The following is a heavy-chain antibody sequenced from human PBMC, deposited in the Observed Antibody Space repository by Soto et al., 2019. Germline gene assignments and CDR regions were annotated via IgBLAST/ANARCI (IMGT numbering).Heavy chain of an antibody. CDR3: ASEMGLTRPYDY. D-gene: IGHD1-1*01. V-gene: IGHV4-34*01. CDR2: INHSGST. Sequence: QVQLQQWGAGLLKPSETLSLTCAVYGGSFSGYYWSWIRQPPGKGLEWIGEINHSGSTNYNPSLKSRVTISVDTSKNQFSLKLSSVTAADTAVYYCASEMGLTRPYDYWGQGTLVTVSS. CDR1: GGSFSGYY. J-gene: IGHJ4*02.